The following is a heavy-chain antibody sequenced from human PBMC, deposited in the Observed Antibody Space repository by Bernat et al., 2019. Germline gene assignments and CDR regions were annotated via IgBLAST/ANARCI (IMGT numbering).Heavy chain of an antibody. D-gene: IGHD6-13*01. CDR2: ISGSGGST. CDR1: GFTFNSYA. V-gene: IGHV3-23*01. CDR3: AKYSGSWYGRFDY. J-gene: IGHJ4*02. Sequence: EVQLSESGGGLVQPGGSLRLSCAASGFTFNSYAMSWVRQAPGKGLEWVSAISGSGGSTSNADSVKARFTISRDNSKNTLYLQMNSLRAEDTAVYYCAKYSGSWYGRFDYWGQGTLVTVSS.